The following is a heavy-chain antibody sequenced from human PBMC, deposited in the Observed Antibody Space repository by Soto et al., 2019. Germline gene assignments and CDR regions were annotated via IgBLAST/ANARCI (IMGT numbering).Heavy chain of an antibody. CDR2: VGTANDKT. J-gene: IGHJ4*02. Sequence: ASVKASCKTSWYGFTAYGLAWLRQSPEQRREWMGWVGTANDKTNYAEKFQGRVTMTRDTSISTAYMELSRLRSDETAVYYCARGSYYYDSSGPRPILFFDYWAQGTLVTVSS. CDR3: ARGSYYYDSSGPRPILFFDY. D-gene: IGHD3-22*01. V-gene: IGHV1-18*01. CDR1: WYGFTAYG.